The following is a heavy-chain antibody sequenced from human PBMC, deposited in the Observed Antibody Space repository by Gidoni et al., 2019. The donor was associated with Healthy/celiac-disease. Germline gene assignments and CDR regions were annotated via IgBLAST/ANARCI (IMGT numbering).Heavy chain of an antibody. V-gene: IGHV1-2*02. CDR2: INPNSGGT. CDR3: ARGQDNWNDGVDFDY. Sequence: QVQLVQSGAEVKKPGSSVKFSCKASGNTFSGYYMHWVRQDPGQGLEWLGGINPNSGGTNDAQKFQGRVTMTSDTSISTAYMELSRLRSDDTAVYYCARGQDNWNDGVDFDYWGQGTLVTVSS. D-gene: IGHD1-20*01. J-gene: IGHJ4*02. CDR1: GNTFSGYY.